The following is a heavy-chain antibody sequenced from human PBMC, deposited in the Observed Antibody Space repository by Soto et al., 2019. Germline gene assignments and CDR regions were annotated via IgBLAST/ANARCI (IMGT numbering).Heavy chain of an antibody. Sequence: GESLKISCNGSGYSFTSYWISWVRQMPGKGLEWMGRIDPSDSYTNYSPSFQGHVTISADKSISTAYLQWSRLKASDTDMYYCARYSAYYYGMDVWGQGATVTVSS. CDR3: ARYSAYYYGMDV. CDR1: GYSFTSYW. D-gene: IGHD1-26*01. J-gene: IGHJ6*02. V-gene: IGHV5-10-1*01. CDR2: IDPSDSYT.